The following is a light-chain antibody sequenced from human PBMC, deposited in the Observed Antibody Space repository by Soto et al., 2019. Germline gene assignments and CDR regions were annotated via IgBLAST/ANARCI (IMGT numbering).Light chain of an antibody. CDR3: QQSYSFLS. V-gene: IGKV1-5*01. CDR2: DAS. Sequence: DIQMTQSPATLSASVGDRVAITCRASQSISNWSAWYQQKPGKVPKLLIYDASSLESGVPSRFIGSGSGTDFTLTITSLQPEDFATYYCQQSYSFLSFAGGTKVDIK. CDR1: QSISNW. J-gene: IGKJ4*01.